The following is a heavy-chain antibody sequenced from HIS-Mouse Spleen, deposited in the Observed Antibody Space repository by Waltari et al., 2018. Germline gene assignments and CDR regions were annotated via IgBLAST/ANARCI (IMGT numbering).Heavy chain of an antibody. V-gene: IGHV3-9*01. CDR2: ISLNSGSI. Sequence: EVQLVESGGGLVQPGRSLRLPCAASGFTFDDYAMHWVRQAPGKGLEWFSVISLNSGSIGYSDSVKGRFTISRDNAKNSLYLQMNSLRAEDTALYYCAKDLRPAYSSSPYFDYWGQGTLVTVSS. D-gene: IGHD6-6*01. CDR1: GFTFDDYA. J-gene: IGHJ4*02. CDR3: AKDLRPAYSSSPYFDY.